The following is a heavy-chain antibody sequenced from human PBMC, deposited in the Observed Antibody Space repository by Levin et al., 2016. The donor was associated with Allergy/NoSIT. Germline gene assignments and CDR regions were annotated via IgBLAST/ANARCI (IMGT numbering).Heavy chain of an antibody. Sequence: GESLKISCAASGFTFSSYSMNWVRQAPGKGLEWVSYISSSSSTIYYADSVKGRFTISRDNAKNSLYLQMNSLRAEDTAVYYCAREMQFGYSYGFWLHWGQGTLVTVSS. CDR3: AREMQFGYSYGFWLH. J-gene: IGHJ4*02. D-gene: IGHD5-18*01. CDR1: GFTFSSYS. CDR2: ISSSSSTI. V-gene: IGHV3-48*04.